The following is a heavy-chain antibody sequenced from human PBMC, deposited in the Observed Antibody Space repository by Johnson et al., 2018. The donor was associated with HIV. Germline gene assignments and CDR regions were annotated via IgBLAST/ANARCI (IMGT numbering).Heavy chain of an antibody. J-gene: IGHJ3*02. Sequence: VQLVESGGGLGQSGRSLRLSCAASGFKFEDYAMHWVRQVPGKGLEWVSGINWNGGSTGYADSVKGRFTISRDNAKNSLYLQMNSLRAEDTALYYCARVGEYCSFGYGFDIWGQGTMVTVSS. D-gene: IGHD2/OR15-2a*01. V-gene: IGHV3-20*04. CDR1: GFKFEDYA. CDR2: INWNGGST. CDR3: ARVGEYCSFGYGFDI.